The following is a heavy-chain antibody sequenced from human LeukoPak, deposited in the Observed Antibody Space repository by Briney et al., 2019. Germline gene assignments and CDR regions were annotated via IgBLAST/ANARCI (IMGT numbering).Heavy chain of an antibody. J-gene: IGHJ5*02. CDR3: ATGRDISWFDP. CDR1: GYSFTSYW. CDR2: IDPSDSYT. Sequence: GESLKISCKGSGYSFTSYWISWVRQIPGKGLEWMGRIDPSDSYTNYSPSFQGHVTISADKSISTAYLQWSSLKASDTAMYYCATGRDISWFDPWGQGTLVTVSS. V-gene: IGHV5-10-1*01. D-gene: IGHD3-9*01.